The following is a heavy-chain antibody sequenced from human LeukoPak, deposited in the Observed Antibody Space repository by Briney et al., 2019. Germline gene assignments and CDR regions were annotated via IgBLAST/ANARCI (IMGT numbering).Heavy chain of an antibody. CDR3: ARDRTIFGVVFPDY. V-gene: IGHV1-2*02. CDR1: GYTFTGYY. CDR2: INPNSGGT. Sequence: ASVKVSCKASGYTFTGYYIHWVRQAPGQGLEWMGWINPNSGGTNYAQKFQGRVTMTRDTSISTAYMELSRLRSDDTAVYYCARDRTIFGVVFPDYWGQGTLVTVSS. D-gene: IGHD3-3*01. J-gene: IGHJ4*02.